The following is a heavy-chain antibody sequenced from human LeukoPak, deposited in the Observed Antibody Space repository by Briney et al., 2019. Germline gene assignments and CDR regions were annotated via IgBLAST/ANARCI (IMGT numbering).Heavy chain of an antibody. CDR2: INPNSGGT. CDR3: AREIRYYYDSSGYYPFDY. CDR1: GYTFTGYY. J-gene: IGHJ4*02. Sequence: ASVKVSCKASGYTFTGYYMHWVRQAHGQGLEWMGWINPNSGGTNYAQKFQGRVTMTRDTSISTAYMELSRLRSDDTAVYYCAREIRYYYDSSGYYPFDYWGQGTLVTVSS. D-gene: IGHD3-22*01. V-gene: IGHV1-2*02.